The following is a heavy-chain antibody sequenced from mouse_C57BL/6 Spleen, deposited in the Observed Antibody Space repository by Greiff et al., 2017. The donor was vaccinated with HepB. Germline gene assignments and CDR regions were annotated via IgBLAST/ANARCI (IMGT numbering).Heavy chain of an antibody. CDR2: IRLKSDNYAT. D-gene: IGHD2-4*01. Sequence: VQLKESGGGLVQPGGSMKLSCVASGFTFSNYWLNWVRQSPEKGLEWVAQIRLKSDNYATHYAESVKGRFTISRDDSKSSVYLQMNNLRAEDTGIYYSTGDGDYDYFDYWGQGTTLTVSS. V-gene: IGHV6-3*01. CDR3: TGDGDYDYFDY. J-gene: IGHJ2*01. CDR1: GFTFSNYW.